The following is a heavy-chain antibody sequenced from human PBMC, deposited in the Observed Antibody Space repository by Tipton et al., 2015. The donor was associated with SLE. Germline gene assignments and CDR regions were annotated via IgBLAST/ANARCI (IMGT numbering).Heavy chain of an antibody. Sequence: TLSLTCTVSGGSISSYYWSWIRQPPGKGLEWIGYIYYSGSTNYSGSTNCNPSLKSRVTISVDTSKNQFSLNLSSVTAADTAVYYCARLIAARLPFDYWGQGTLVTVSS. CDR2: IYYSGSTNYSGST. V-gene: IGHV4-59*12. J-gene: IGHJ4*02. CDR3: ARLIAARLPFDY. CDR1: GGSISSYY. D-gene: IGHD6-6*01.